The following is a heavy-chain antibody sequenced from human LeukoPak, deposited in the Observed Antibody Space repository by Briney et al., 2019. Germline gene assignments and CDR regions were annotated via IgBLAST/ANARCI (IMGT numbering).Heavy chain of an antibody. Sequence: PGGSLRLSCAASGFTFSSYTMNWVRQTPGKGGERVSSISSSSSYIYYADSLKGRFTISRDNAKTSLYLQMNSLRAEDTAVYYCARVFSGYDFYYYYYMDVWGKGTTVTISS. CDR2: ISSSSSYI. J-gene: IGHJ6*03. CDR1: GFTFSSYT. V-gene: IGHV3-21*01. CDR3: ARVFSGYDFYYYYYMDV. D-gene: IGHD5-12*01.